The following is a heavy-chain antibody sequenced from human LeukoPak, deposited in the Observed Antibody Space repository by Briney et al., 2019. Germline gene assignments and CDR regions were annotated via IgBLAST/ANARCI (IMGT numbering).Heavy chain of an antibody. CDR1: GYTFTSYD. D-gene: IGHD4-17*01. Sequence: GASVKVSCKASGYTFTSYDINWVRQATGQGLEWMGWMNPNSGNTGYAQKFQGRVTITRNTSISTAYMELSSLRSEDTAVYYCARDSDYGDYGYYYYYMDVWGKGTTVTISS. CDR2: MNPNSGNT. V-gene: IGHV1-8*03. J-gene: IGHJ6*03. CDR3: ARDSDYGDYGYYYYYMDV.